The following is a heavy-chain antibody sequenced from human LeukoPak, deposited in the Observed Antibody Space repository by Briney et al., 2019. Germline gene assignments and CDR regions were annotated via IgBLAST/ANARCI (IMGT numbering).Heavy chain of an antibody. CDR3: AKDRSGEWLIFDY. Sequence: GGSLRLSCVASGFTFSSYGMHWVRQAPGKGLEWVAFLGYDGSNKYYADSVKGRFTISRDNSKNTLYLLMNRLRADDTAVYYCAKDRSGEWLIFDYWGQGTLVTVSS. D-gene: IGHD3-3*01. CDR2: LGYDGSNK. V-gene: IGHV3-30*02. J-gene: IGHJ4*02. CDR1: GFTFSSYG.